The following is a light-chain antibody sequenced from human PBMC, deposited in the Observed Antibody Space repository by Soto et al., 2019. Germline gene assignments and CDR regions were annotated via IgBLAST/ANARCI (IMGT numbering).Light chain of an antibody. V-gene: IGKV3-20*01. J-gene: IGKJ4*01. CDR1: QTVSNNF. CDR3: RQYGRSLEFA. CDR2: GAS. Sequence: DSVLTQSPGTLSLSTGERATLSCRASQTVSNNFLAWYQEKPGRCPRLLIYGASTRATGIPDRFSGSGSGTDFTLTISRLDPEDFAVYYCRQYGRSLEFAVGGGAKVDVK.